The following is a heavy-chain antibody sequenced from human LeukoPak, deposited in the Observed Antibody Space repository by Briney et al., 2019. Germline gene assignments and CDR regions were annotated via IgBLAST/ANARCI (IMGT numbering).Heavy chain of an antibody. CDR2: IYYSGST. Sequence: PSQTLSLTCTVSGGSISSSSYYWGWIRQPPGKGLEWIGSIYYSGSTYYNPSLKSRVTISVDTSKNQFSLKLSSVTAADTAVYYCAREGYGSGYWGQGTLVTVSS. J-gene: IGHJ4*02. CDR3: AREGYGSGY. V-gene: IGHV4-39*07. CDR1: GGSISSSSYY. D-gene: IGHD4-17*01.